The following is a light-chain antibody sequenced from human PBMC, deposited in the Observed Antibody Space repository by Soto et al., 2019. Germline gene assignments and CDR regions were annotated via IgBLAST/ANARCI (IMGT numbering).Light chain of an antibody. J-gene: IGLJ2*01. V-gene: IGLV2-8*01. CDR2: EVS. Sequence: QSALTQPTSASGSTGESVTISCTGTSSDVGGYNYVSWYQQHPGKAPKLMIYEVSKRPSGVPDRFSGSKSGNTASLTVSGLQAEDEADYYCSSYAGSNNYVLFGGGTQLTV. CDR1: SSDVGGYNY. CDR3: SSYAGSNNYVL.